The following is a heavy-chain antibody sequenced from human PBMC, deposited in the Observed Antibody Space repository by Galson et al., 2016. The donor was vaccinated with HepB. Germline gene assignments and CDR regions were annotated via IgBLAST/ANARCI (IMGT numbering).Heavy chain of an antibody. Sequence: SLRLSCAASGFNFYNYGMSWVRQAPGKGLEWVSSMSGSGGDTFYADSVKGRFTISRDNSKNTLYLQVNGLRAEDTAGYYCATGRLPGDSNIWPTFGYYGVDAWGQGTTVTLSS. CDR1: GFNFYNYG. J-gene: IGHJ6*02. V-gene: IGHV3-23*01. CDR3: ATGRLPGDSNIWPTFGYYGVDA. CDR2: MSGSGGDT. D-gene: IGHD6-13*01.